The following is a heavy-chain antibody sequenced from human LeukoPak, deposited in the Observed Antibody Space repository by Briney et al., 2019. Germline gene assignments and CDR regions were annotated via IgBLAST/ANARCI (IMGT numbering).Heavy chain of an antibody. Sequence: GASVKVSCKASGYTFTSHAMHWVRQAPGQRLEWMGWINAGNGNTKYSQKFQGRVTITRDTSASTAYMELSSLRSEDTAVYYCARGEDVLRYFDWLWWGQGTLVTVSS. V-gene: IGHV1-3*01. D-gene: IGHD3-9*01. J-gene: IGHJ4*02. CDR3: ARGEDVLRYFDWLW. CDR1: GYTFTSHA. CDR2: INAGNGNT.